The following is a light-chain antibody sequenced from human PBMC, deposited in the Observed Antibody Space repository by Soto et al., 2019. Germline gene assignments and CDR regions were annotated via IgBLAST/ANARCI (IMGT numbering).Light chain of an antibody. CDR2: LRS. V-gene: IGKV2-28*01. J-gene: IGKJ1*01. CDR3: MQALQTPAT. CDR1: QSLLHSNGYNY. Sequence: EIVTTHSPLFLRVNPREPASFSCMSNQSLLHSNGYNYLDWYLQKPGQSPQLLIYLRSNRSSGVPDRFSGSGLGTDFTLKISRVEAEDVGVYYCMQALQTPATFGQGTKVDI.